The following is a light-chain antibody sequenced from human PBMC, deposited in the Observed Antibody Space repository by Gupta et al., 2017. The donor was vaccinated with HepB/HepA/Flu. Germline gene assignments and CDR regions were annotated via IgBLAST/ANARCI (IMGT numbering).Light chain of an antibody. CDR1: SSNIGSNT. CDR2: SNN. J-gene: IGLJ2*01. CDR3: AAWDDSRNGPVV. V-gene: IGLV1-44*01. Sequence: QSVLTQPPSASGTPGQRVTISCSGSSSNIGSNTVNWYQLLPGTAPKLLIYSNNQRPSGVPARFSGSKSGTSASLAISGLQSEDEADYYCAAWDDSRNGPVVFGGGTKLTVL.